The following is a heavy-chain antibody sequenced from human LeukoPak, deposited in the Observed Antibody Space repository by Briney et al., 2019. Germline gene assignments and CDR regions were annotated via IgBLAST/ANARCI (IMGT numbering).Heavy chain of an antibody. CDR3: ARDYYGSGSYYIPFDY. Sequence: ASVNVSFKASGYTFTSYGISWVRQAPGQGLEWMGWISAYNGNANYAQKLQGRVTMTTDTSTSTAYMELRSLRSDDTAVYYCARDYYGSGSYYIPFDYWGQGTLVTVSS. J-gene: IGHJ4*02. D-gene: IGHD3-10*01. CDR2: ISAYNGNA. CDR1: GYTFTSYG. V-gene: IGHV1-18*01.